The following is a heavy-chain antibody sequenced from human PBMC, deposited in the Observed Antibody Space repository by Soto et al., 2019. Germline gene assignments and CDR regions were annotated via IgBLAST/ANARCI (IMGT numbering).Heavy chain of an antibody. CDR1: GGSISSGGYS. V-gene: IGHV4-30-2*01. J-gene: IGHJ3*02. CDR3: ASYKTGDAFDI. CDR2: MYHSGST. Sequence: SETLSLTCAVSGGSISSGGYSWSWIRQPPGKGLEWIGYMYHSGSTYYNPSLKSRVTISIDRSKNQFSLKLSSVTAADTAVYYCASYKTGDAFDIWGQGTMVT. D-gene: IGHD1-1*01.